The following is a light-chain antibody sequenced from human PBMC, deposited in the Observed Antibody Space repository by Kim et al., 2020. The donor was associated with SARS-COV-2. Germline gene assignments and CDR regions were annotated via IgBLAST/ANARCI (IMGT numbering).Light chain of an antibody. Sequence: EMVLTQSPGTLSLSPGERATLSCRASQSVISTSLAWYQQRPGQAPRLVIYGASSRATDIPDRFSGSGSGTDFTLTISRLEPEDSAMYYCHHYGRSAPMYTFGQGTKLEI. CDR3: HHYGRSAPMYT. CDR1: QSVISTS. J-gene: IGKJ2*01. CDR2: GAS. V-gene: IGKV3-20*01.